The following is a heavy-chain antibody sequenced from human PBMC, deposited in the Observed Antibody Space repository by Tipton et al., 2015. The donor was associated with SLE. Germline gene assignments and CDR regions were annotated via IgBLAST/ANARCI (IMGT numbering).Heavy chain of an antibody. CDR1: GASVTGHY. V-gene: IGHV4-4*08. Sequence: TLSLTCTVSGASVTGHYWSWIRQPPGKGREWIGYIYTGGDTRNNPSLKSRVAISVDVSKSQLSLHLTSVTAADTAVYYCARVGHYDSIGYYYDYWGQGTLVTVSS. CDR3: ARVGHYDSIGYYYDY. CDR2: IYTGGDT. D-gene: IGHD3-22*01. J-gene: IGHJ4*02.